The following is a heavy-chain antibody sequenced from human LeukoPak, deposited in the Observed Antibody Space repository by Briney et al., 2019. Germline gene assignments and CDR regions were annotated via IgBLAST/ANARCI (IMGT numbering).Heavy chain of an antibody. J-gene: IGHJ5*02. D-gene: IGHD3-22*01. V-gene: IGHV1-46*01. CDR2: INPSGGST. Sequence: ASVKVSCKASGYAFTSYYMHWVRQAPGQGLEWMGIINPSGGSTSYAQKFQGRVTMTRDMSTSTVYMELSSLRSEDTAVYYCARGRSVYYDKSGLDPWGQGTLVTVSS. CDR3: ARGRSVYYDKSGLDP. CDR1: GYAFTSYY.